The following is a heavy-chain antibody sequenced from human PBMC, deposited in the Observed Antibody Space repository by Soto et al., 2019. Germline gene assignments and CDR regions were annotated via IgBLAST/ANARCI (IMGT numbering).Heavy chain of an antibody. CDR3: TKGALSSSFDY. D-gene: IGHD3-10*01. CDR1: GFTFSSYS. CDR2: ISSNSGSR. Sequence: EVQLLESGGDLVQPGGSLRLSCTDSGFTFSSYSMSWVRQAPGKGLEWVASISSNSGSRYYTDSVKGRFTVSRDNSKNTLYLQLDSLRGEDTAEYYCTKGALSSSFDYWGQGTLVTVSS. J-gene: IGHJ4*02. V-gene: IGHV3-23*01.